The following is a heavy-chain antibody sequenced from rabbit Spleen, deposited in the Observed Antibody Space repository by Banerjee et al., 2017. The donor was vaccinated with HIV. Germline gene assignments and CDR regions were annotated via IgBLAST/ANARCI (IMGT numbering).Heavy chain of an antibody. CDR2: IDLVFGST. Sequence: QEQLVESGGGLVQPGGSLKLSCKASGFDFSSYGVSWVRQAPGKGLEWIGYIDLVFGSTFYANWVNGRFTISKGASTTVTLRMTRLTAADTASYFCARDLAGVIGWKFSLWGQGTLVTVS. J-gene: IGHJ6*01. D-gene: IGHD4-1*01. V-gene: IGHV1S39*01. CDR3: ARDLAGVIGWKFSL. CDR1: GFDFSSYG.